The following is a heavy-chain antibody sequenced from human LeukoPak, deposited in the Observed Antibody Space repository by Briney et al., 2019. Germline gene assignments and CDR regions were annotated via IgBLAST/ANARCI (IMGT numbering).Heavy chain of an antibody. D-gene: IGHD2-21*02. Sequence: GGSLRLSCTASGFTVSTNYMSWVRQAPGKGLEWVSAIYSGGSTNYADSVKGRFIISRDKSKNTLYLQVNSLRAEDTAIYYCAKDQGSGGDPSRPLHYWGQGTLVTVSS. CDR3: AKDQGSGGDPSRPLHY. V-gene: IGHV3-53*01. CDR1: GFTVSTNY. J-gene: IGHJ4*02. CDR2: IYSGGST.